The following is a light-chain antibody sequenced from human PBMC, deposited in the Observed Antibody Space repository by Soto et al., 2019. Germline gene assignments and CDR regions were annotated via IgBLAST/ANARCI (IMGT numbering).Light chain of an antibody. CDR1: SSDVGAYNY. Sequence: QSALTQPASVSGSPGQSITISCTGTSSDVGAYNYVSWYQQYPGRAPKVILFEVRKRPSGVSTRFSGSKSGNAASLTISGLQAEDEADYYCSSYTTSTTYVFGAGTKVTVL. CDR2: EVR. V-gene: IGLV2-14*01. J-gene: IGLJ1*01. CDR3: SSYTTSTTYV.